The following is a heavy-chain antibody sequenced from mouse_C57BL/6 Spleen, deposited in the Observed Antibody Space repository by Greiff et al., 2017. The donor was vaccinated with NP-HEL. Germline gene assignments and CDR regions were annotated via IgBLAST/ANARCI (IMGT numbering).Heavy chain of an antibody. J-gene: IGHJ4*01. V-gene: IGHV1-69*01. D-gene: IGHD2-1*01. CDR2: IDPSDSYT. Sequence: QVQLQQPGAELVMPGASVKLSCKASGYTFTSYWMHWVKQRPGQGLEWIGEIDPSDSYTNYNQKFKGKSTLTVDKSSSTAYMQLSSLTSEDSAVYDCARSDGNYVRAMDYWGQGTSVTVSS. CDR3: ARSDGNYVRAMDY. CDR1: GYTFTSYW.